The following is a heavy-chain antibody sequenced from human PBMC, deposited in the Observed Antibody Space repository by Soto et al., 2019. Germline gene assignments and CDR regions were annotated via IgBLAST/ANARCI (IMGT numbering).Heavy chain of an antibody. CDR2: ISGGASGT. Sequence: EMQLSESGGGLVQPGGSLRLSCAASGFTFGSYAMSWLRQAPGKGLEWVSAISGGASGTYYADSVKGRFTISSDNSKKTLFLQMNSLRVEDTAIYYCAKDPKSTVIFNWCDPWGQGTLVSVSS. D-gene: IGHD2-8*02. V-gene: IGHV3-23*01. CDR1: GFTFGSYA. J-gene: IGHJ5*02. CDR3: AKDPKSTVIFNWCDP.